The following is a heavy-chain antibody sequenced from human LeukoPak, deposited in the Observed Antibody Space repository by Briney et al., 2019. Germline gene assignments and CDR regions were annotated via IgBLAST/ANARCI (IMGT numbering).Heavy chain of an antibody. Sequence: AGGSLRLSCAAFGLTFSSYSMNWVRQAPGKGLEWVSSISSSSSYIYYADSVKDRFTISRDNAKNSLYLQMNSLRAEDTAVYYCARDLFGELPFVYWGQGTLVTVSS. V-gene: IGHV3-21*01. D-gene: IGHD3-10*01. CDR3: ARDLFGELPFVY. J-gene: IGHJ4*02. CDR1: GLTFSSYS. CDR2: ISSSSSYI.